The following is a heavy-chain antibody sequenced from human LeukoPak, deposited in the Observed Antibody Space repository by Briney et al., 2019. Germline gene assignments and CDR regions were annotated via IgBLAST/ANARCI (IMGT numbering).Heavy chain of an antibody. D-gene: IGHD6-6*01. CDR2: IYYSGST. CDR3: AQYIAARRNWFDP. CDR1: GGSISSHY. J-gene: IGHJ5*02. V-gene: IGHV4-59*11. Sequence: SETLSLICTVSGGSISSHYWSWIRQPPGKGLEWIGYIYYSGSTNYNPSLKSRVTISVDTSKNQFSLKLSSVTAADTAVYYCAQYIAARRNWFDPWGQGTLVTVSS.